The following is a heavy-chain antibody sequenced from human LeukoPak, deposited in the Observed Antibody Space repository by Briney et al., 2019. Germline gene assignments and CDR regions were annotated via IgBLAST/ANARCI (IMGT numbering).Heavy chain of an antibody. CDR2: IYNGRTT. CDR1: VVSINTYY. CDR3: SRCPQKHDYAINWFDP. J-gene: IGHJ5*02. D-gene: IGHD4-17*01. Sequence: PSDTLSLTCTVSVVSINTYYCTWLRHPPGKGLEWIGYIYNGRTTNYNPSLKNRTTISINTSNKHFSLNLRSFTPADTAVYYFSRCPQKHDYAINWFDPWGERTLVTDPS. V-gene: IGHV4-59*07.